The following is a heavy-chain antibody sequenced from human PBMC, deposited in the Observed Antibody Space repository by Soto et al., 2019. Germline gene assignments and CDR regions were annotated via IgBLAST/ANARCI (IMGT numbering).Heavy chain of an antibody. V-gene: IGHV4-61*08. CDR2: VSFSGTT. Sequence: QVQLQESGPGLVKPSETLSLTCTVSGDSVGSFGSYWSWIRQPPGKGMEWIGYVSFSGTTAYSPSLKSRVTILVDDSKNPLSLRLSPVTAADTAFCYCARGRAYSGSDGDYWGQGTLVTVSS. J-gene: IGHJ4*02. D-gene: IGHD1-26*01. CDR1: GDSVGSFGSY. CDR3: ARGRAYSGSDGDY.